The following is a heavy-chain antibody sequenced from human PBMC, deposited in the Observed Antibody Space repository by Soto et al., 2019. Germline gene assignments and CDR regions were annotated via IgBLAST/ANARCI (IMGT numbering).Heavy chain of an antibody. J-gene: IGHJ6*02. D-gene: IGHD3-10*01. CDR2: IPPSGSI. CDR1: GGSLSGYS. V-gene: IGHV4-34*01. CDR3: ARAGAHSSSGSGSCQFGYGMDV. Sequence: SETLSLTCGVNGGSLSGYSWSWIRHSPLKELEGSGEIPPSGSINYNPSVKSRRTISFDTSKRQFSLRRSGVTAADTAVYSCARAGAHSSSGSGSCQFGYGMDVWGQGTTVTVSS.